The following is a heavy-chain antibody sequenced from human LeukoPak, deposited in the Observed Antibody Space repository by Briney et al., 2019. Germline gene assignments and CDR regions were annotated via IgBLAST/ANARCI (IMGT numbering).Heavy chain of an antibody. Sequence: GGSLRLSCAASGFTFSSYWMSWVRQAPGKGLEWVANIKQDGSEKYYVDSVKGRFTISRDNAKNSLYLQMNSLRAENTAVYYCARRGYSSGWYTGDAFDIWGQGTMVTVSS. CDR2: IKQDGSEK. CDR3: ARRGYSSGWYTGDAFDI. D-gene: IGHD6-19*01. CDR1: GFTFSSYW. V-gene: IGHV3-7*01. J-gene: IGHJ3*02.